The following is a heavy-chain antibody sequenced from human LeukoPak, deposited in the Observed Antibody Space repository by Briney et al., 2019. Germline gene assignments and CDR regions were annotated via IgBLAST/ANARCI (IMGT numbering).Heavy chain of an antibody. D-gene: IGHD1-26*01. Sequence: SETLSLTCNVSGGXISSYYWSWVRQPPGKGLEWIGYVHYSGSTKYNPSLKSRVTISVDTSKNQFSLKLSSVTAADTAVYYCARGRTGSYYAADYWGQGTLVTVSS. J-gene: IGHJ4*02. CDR1: GGXISSYY. V-gene: IGHV4-59*01. CDR3: ARGRTGSYYAADY. CDR2: VHYSGST.